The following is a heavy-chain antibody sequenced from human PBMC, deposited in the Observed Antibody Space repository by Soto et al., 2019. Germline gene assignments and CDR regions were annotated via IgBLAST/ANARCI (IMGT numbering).Heavy chain of an antibody. D-gene: IGHD5-12*01. V-gene: IGHV5-51*01. J-gene: IGHJ4*02. CDR1: GYSFTSYW. Sequence: PGETLKISCKGSGYSFTSYWIGWVRQMPGKGLEWMGIIYPGDSDTRYSPSFQGQVTISADKSISTAYLQWSSLKASDTAMYYCARLTGGTRRWLPDYFDYWGQGTLVTVSS. CDR3: ARLTGGTRRWLPDYFDY. CDR2: IYPGDSDT.